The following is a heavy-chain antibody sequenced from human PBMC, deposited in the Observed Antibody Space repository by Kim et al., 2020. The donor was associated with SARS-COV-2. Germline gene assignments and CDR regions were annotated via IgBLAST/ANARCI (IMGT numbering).Heavy chain of an antibody. D-gene: IGHD5-18*01. CDR1: GGSISSYT. V-gene: IGHV4-59*13. Sequence: SETLSLTCTVSGGSISSYTWSWIGQPPGEGLEWSGYNNYSGSTNNNPSPKSRVTISADTSKNQFSLKLSSLTAADTAVYYCARINSYGYPMFDYWGQGTLVTVSS. CDR2: NNYSGST. CDR3: ARINSYGYPMFDY. J-gene: IGHJ4*02.